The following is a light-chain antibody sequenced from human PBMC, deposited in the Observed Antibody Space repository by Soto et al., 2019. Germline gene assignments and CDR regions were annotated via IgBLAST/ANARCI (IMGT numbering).Light chain of an antibody. CDR3: AALDDSLSAWV. Sequence: QPVLTQPPSASGTPGQRVTISCSGSSSNIGTNNVHWFQQFPGTAPNLLIYRNNRRPSGVPDRFSGSKSGTSASLAISGLRSEDEADYYCAALDDSLSAWVFGGWTKLTAL. V-gene: IGLV1-47*01. CDR1: SSNIGTNN. J-gene: IGLJ3*02. CDR2: RNN.